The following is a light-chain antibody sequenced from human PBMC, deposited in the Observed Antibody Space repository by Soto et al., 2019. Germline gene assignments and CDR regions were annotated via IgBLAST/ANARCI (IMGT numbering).Light chain of an antibody. CDR1: QSISSY. J-gene: IGKJ4*01. Sequence: DIQMTQSPSSLSASLGDRVTITCRASQSISSYLNWYQQKPGKAPKVLIYAASSLQSGVPSRFSGIGSGTDFTLSISSLQPEDFATYYCQQSYSGPLTFGGGTKVEIK. CDR2: AAS. V-gene: IGKV1-39*01. CDR3: QQSYSGPLT.